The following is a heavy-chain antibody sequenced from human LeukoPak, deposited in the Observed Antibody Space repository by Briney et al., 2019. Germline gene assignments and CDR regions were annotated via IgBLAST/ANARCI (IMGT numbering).Heavy chain of an antibody. Sequence: GGSLRLSCAASGFTFSSYSMNWVRQAPGKGLEWVSYISSSGSTIYYADSVKGRFTISRDNAKNSLYLQMNSLRAEDTAVYYCARSGGHGNYEGDSAFDIWGQGTMVTVSS. V-gene: IGHV3-48*04. J-gene: IGHJ3*02. CDR1: GFTFSSYS. D-gene: IGHD4-11*01. CDR3: ARSGGHGNYEGDSAFDI. CDR2: ISSSGSTI.